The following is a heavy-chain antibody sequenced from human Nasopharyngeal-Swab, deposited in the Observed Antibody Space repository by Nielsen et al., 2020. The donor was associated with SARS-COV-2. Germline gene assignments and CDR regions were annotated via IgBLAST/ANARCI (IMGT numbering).Heavy chain of an antibody. CDR2: INSVETYT. D-gene: IGHD6-13*01. Sequence: GESLKISCAASGFTFRSYRLHWVRQPPGKGLVWVSRINSVETYTDYADSVKGRLTISRDNAKSTLFLQMSNLRADDTAVYYCAREKVGAAAEGFDYWGRGTLVTVSS. CDR3: AREKVGAAAEGFDY. CDR1: GFTFRSYR. J-gene: IGHJ4*02. V-gene: IGHV3-74*01.